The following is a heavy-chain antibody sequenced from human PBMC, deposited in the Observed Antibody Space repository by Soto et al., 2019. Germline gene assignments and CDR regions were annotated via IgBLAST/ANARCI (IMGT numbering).Heavy chain of an antibody. Sequence: SETLSLTCAVYGGSFSGYYWSWIRQPPGKGLEWIGEINHSGSTNYNPSLKSRVTISVDTSKNQFSLKLSSVTAADTAVYYCARAGFGVVIISAWFDPWGQGTLVTV. CDR1: GGSFSGYY. D-gene: IGHD3-3*01. V-gene: IGHV4-34*01. J-gene: IGHJ5*02. CDR3: ARAGFGVVIISAWFDP. CDR2: INHSGST.